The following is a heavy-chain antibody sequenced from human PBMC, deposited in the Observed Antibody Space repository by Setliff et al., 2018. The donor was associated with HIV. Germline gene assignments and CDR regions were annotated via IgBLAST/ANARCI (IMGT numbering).Heavy chain of an antibody. CDR1: GGSISSSSYY. J-gene: IGHJ4*02. V-gene: IGHV4-39*07. CDR3: AGLTGTDFDY. Sequence: ASETLSLTCTVSGGSISSSSYYWGWIRQPPGRGLEWIGTIYYSGSTYYNPSLKSRVTMSVDTSKNQFSLKLRSVTAADTAVYYCAGLTGTDFDYWGQGTLVTVSS. CDR2: IYYSGST. D-gene: IGHD1-20*01.